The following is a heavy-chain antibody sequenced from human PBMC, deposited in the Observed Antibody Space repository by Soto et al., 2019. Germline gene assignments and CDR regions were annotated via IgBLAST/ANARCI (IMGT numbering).Heavy chain of an antibody. J-gene: IGHJ6*02. V-gene: IGHV4-39*01. CDR3: ARLRIFGVVIDYYYGMDV. CDR1: GGSISSSSYY. CDR2: IYYSGST. D-gene: IGHD3-3*01. Sequence: SETLSLTCTVSGGSISSSSYYWGWIRQPPGKGLEWIGSIYYSGSTYYNPSLKSRVTISVDTSKNQFSLKLSSVTAADTAVYYCARLRIFGVVIDYYYGMDVWGQGTTVTVS.